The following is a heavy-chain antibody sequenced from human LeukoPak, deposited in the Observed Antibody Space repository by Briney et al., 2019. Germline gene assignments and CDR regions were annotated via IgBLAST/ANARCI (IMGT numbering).Heavy chain of an antibody. CDR1: GFTFRSSW. V-gene: IGHV3-74*01. CDR3: ARDLSFSPDY. Sequence: GGSLRLSCAASGFTFRSSWMPWVRQVPGKGLVWVSHISRDGDFKDYADSVKGRFIISRDNAKNTLFLQMNRLRAEDTALYFCARDLSFSPDYWGQGTLVSVPS. J-gene: IGHJ4*02. CDR2: ISRDGDFK.